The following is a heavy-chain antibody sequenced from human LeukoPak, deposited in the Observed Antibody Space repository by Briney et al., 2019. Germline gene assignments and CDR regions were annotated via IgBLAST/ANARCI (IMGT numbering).Heavy chain of an antibody. Sequence: GSLRLSCAASGFTVSSKYMSWVRQAPGKGLEWVSAISGPGGSTYYADSVKDRFTISRDNSKNTLYLQMNSLRAEDTAVYYCGPTLGYNYYMDVWGKGTTVTVSS. D-gene: IGHD3-10*01. J-gene: IGHJ6*03. CDR2: ISGPGGST. CDR3: GPTLGYNYYMDV. CDR1: GFTVSSKY. V-gene: IGHV3-23*01.